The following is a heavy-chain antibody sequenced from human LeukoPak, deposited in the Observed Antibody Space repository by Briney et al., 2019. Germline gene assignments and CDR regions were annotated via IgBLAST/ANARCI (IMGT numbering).Heavy chain of an antibody. CDR3: ARIHRGVYFDY. J-gene: IGHJ4*02. V-gene: IGHV4-39*01. Sequence: SETLSLTCTVSGGAISSISYDWGWIRQPPGKGLGWIGSIYYSGSTYYNPSLKSRVTISVDTSKNQFSLKLSSVTATDTAVYYCARIHRGVYFDYWGQGTLVTVPS. D-gene: IGHD3-16*01. CDR2: IYYSGST. CDR1: GGAISSISYD.